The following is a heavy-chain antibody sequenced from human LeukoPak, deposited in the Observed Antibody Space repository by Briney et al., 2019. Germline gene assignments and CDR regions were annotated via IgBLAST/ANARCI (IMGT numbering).Heavy chain of an antibody. Sequence: GGSLRLSCAVTGLTFSDYWMTWVRQAPGKGLEWVATIKPDGSEKYYVDSVKGRFTISRDNAKNSLYLQMNSLRAEGTAVYYCARSGTLTGAYYFDYWGQGTLVTVSS. CDR1: GLTFSDYW. D-gene: IGHD7-27*01. J-gene: IGHJ4*02. CDR2: IKPDGSEK. V-gene: IGHV3-7*01. CDR3: ARSGTLTGAYYFDY.